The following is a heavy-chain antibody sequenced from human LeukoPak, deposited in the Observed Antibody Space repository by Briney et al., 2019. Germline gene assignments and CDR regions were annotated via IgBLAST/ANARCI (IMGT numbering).Heavy chain of an antibody. V-gene: IGHV3-74*01. Sequence: GGSLRLSCAASGFTFSSYWMHWVRHAPGKGLVWVSRINSDGSSTSYADSVKGRFTISRDNAKNTLYLQMNGLRAEDTAVYYCARAPCSSTSCYDGWFDPWGQGTLVTVSS. D-gene: IGHD2-2*01. CDR1: GFTFSSYW. J-gene: IGHJ5*02. CDR3: ARAPCSSTSCYDGWFDP. CDR2: INSDGSST.